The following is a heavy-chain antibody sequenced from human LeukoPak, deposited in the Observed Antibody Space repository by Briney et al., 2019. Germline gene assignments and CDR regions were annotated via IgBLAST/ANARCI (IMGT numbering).Heavy chain of an antibody. CDR3: ARLGDSSGYYYSNWYFDV. CDR1: GGSISSFY. D-gene: IGHD3-22*01. J-gene: IGHJ2*01. V-gene: IGHV4-59*08. CDR2: IYYSGSS. Sequence: PSETLSLTCTVSGGSISSFYWSWIRQPPGKGLEWIGYIYYSGSSNYNPSLKSRVIISVDTSKNQFSLNLSSVTAADTAVYYCARLGDSSGYYYSNWYFDVWGSGTLVTVPS.